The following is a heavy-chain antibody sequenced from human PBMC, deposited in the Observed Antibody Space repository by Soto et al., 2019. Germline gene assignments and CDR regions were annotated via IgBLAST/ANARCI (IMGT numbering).Heavy chain of an antibody. CDR3: AKDCPCQPGSCKYYEYGMEV. CDR1: GFTFSSYA. J-gene: IGHJ6*02. Sequence: EVQLLESGGGLVQPGGSLRLSCAASGFTFSSYAISWVRQAPGKGLEWVSAISGSGGSTYYADSVKGRFTISRDNSKNTQYLQMNSVRAEYTAVYYCAKDCPCQPGSCKYYEYGMEVWGQGPPVTDSS. D-gene: IGHD2-15*01. V-gene: IGHV3-23*01. CDR2: ISGSGGST.